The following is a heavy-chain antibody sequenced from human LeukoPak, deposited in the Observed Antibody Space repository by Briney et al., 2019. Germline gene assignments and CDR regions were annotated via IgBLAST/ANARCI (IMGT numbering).Heavy chain of an antibody. J-gene: IGHJ4*02. CDR3: AKDLPDYGDFEPNFDY. D-gene: IGHD4-17*01. Sequence: GGSLRLSCAASGFSLNSYAMHWVRQAPGKGLEWVALISYDGNNKYYADSVKGRFTISRDNSKNTLYLQMNSLRAEDTAVYYCAKDLPDYGDFEPNFDYWGQGTLVTVSS. CDR2: ISYDGNNK. V-gene: IGHV3-30*04. CDR1: GFSLNSYA.